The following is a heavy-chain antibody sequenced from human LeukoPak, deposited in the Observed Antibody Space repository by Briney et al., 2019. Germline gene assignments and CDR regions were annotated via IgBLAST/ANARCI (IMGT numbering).Heavy chain of an antibody. CDR2: MNPNSGDT. Sequence: ASVKVSCKASGYTFTTYDITWVRQATGQGLEWMGWMNPNSGDTAYAQKFQGRVTMTRNTSISTAYMELSSLRSEDTAVYYCARVVVPAAILGGMDVWGQGTTVTVSS. CDR1: GYTFTTYD. CDR3: ARVVVPAAILGGMDV. V-gene: IGHV1-8*01. J-gene: IGHJ6*02. D-gene: IGHD2-2*02.